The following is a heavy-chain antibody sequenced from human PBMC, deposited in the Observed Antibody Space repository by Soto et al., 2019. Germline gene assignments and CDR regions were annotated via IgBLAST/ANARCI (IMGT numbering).Heavy chain of an antibody. J-gene: IGHJ5*02. CDR1: GGPISSYY. Sequence: SETLSLTCTVSGGPISSYYWSWIRQPAGKGLEWIGRIYTSGSTNYNPSLKSRVTMSVDTSKNQFSLKLSSVTAADTAVYHCARDKGSSWYNWFDPWGQGTLVTVSS. D-gene: IGHD6-13*01. CDR2: IYTSGST. V-gene: IGHV4-4*07. CDR3: ARDKGSSWYNWFDP.